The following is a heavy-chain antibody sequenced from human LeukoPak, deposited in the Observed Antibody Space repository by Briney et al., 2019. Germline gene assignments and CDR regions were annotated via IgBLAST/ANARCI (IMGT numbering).Heavy chain of an antibody. Sequence: GGSLRLSCAASGFTFSSYEMNWVRQAPGKGLEWVSYISSSGSTIYYADSVKGRFTISRDNAKNSLYLQMNSLRAEDTALYYCARGPLFTVSQRGLLDYWGQGTLVTVSS. J-gene: IGHJ4*02. CDR1: GFTFSSYE. V-gene: IGHV3-48*03. CDR2: ISSSGSTI. CDR3: ARGPLFTVSQRGLLDY. D-gene: IGHD4-11*01.